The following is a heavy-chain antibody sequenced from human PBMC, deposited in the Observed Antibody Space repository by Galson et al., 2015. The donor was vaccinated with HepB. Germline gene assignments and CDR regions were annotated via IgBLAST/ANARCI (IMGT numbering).Heavy chain of an antibody. CDR2: IGGGGSTT. V-gene: IGHV3-23*01. Sequence: SLRLSCAASGFTFSIYVMSWVRQAPGKGLEWVSAIGGGGSTTYYAESVKGRFTVSRDNSKNTLYLQMDSLRTEDTAVYYCARGTSVFTDFDIWGQGAMVTVSS. CDR3: ARGTSVFTDFDI. J-gene: IGHJ4*02. CDR1: GFTFSIYV. D-gene: IGHD4-17*01.